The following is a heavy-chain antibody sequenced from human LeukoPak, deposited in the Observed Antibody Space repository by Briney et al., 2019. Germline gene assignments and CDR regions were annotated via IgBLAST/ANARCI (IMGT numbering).Heavy chain of an antibody. CDR3: ARGLSSGWVDY. V-gene: IGHV4-34*01. D-gene: IGHD6-19*01. CDR2: VHHSGKT. J-gene: IGHJ4*02. Sequence: SETLSLTCAVYGGSFTPYYWTWIRQPPGKGLEWIGEVHHSGKTSYKPSLRSRLTISLDTSKNQFSLNLISVTAADTAVYYCARGLSSGWVDYWGQGTLVTVSS. CDR1: GGSFTPYY.